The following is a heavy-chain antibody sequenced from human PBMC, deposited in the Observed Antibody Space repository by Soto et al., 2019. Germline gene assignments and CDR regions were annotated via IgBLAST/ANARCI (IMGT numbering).Heavy chain of an antibody. CDR2: ISGSGGST. Sequence: GGSLRLSCAASGFTFSSYAMSWVRQAPGKGLEWVSAISGSGGSTYYADSVKGRFTISRDNSKNTLYLQMNSLRAEDTAVYYCAKDSDRKQWLDITTWGFDYWGQGTLVTVSS. J-gene: IGHJ4*02. D-gene: IGHD5-12*01. CDR1: GFTFSSYA. V-gene: IGHV3-23*01. CDR3: AKDSDRKQWLDITTWGFDY.